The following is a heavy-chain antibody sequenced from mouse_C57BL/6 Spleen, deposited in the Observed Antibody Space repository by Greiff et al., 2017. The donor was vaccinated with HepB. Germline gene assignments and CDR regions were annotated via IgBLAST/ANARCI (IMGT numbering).Heavy chain of an antibody. D-gene: IGHD1-2*01. Sequence: IQLQQSGAELARPGASVKLSCKASGYTFTSYGISWVKQRTGQGLEWIGEIYPRSGNTYYNEKFKGKATLTADKSSSTAYMELRSLTSEDSAVYFCARWTTALDGWFAYWGQGTLGTVSA. CDR3: ARWTTALDGWFAY. CDR2: IYPRSGNT. V-gene: IGHV1-81*01. CDR1: GYTFTSYG. J-gene: IGHJ3*01.